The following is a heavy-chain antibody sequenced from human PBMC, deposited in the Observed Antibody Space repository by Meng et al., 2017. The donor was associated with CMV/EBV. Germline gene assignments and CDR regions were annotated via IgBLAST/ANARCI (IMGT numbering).Heavy chain of an antibody. Sequence: QVQLLEPGAEEKTHGASVKVSCKASGYTFTSYGISWVRQAPGKGLEWIGCISAYNGNTNNAQKLQGRVTMTTTTSTSTAYMELRSLTSDDTAVYYCARVGGGNWFDPWGQGTLVTVSS. CDR3: ARVGGGNWFDP. CDR2: ISAYNGNT. V-gene: IGHV1-18*01. CDR1: GYTFTSYG. D-gene: IGHD3-16*01. J-gene: IGHJ5*02.